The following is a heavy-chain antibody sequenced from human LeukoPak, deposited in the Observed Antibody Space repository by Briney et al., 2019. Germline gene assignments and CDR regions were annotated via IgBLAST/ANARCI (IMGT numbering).Heavy chain of an antibody. D-gene: IGHD4-17*01. CDR3: ARGSTTVSYDAFDI. J-gene: IGHJ3*02. CDR1: GFTVSSNY. V-gene: IGHV3-66*01. Sequence: GGSLRLSCAASGFTVSSNYMSWVRQAPGKGLEWVSVIYSGGSTYYADSVKGRFTISRDNSKNTLYLQMNSLRAEDTAVYYCARGSTTVSYDAFDIWGQGTTVTVSS. CDR2: IYSGGST.